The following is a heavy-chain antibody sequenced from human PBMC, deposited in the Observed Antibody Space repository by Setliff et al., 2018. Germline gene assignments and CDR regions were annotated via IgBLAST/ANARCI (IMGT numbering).Heavy chain of an antibody. CDR2: IYSSGCT. CDR1: GGSISSSY. Sequence: KPSETLSLTCTVSGGSISSSYWSWIRQPPGKGLEWIGYIYSSGCTNYNPSLKSRVTISVDTSKNQFSLKLSSVTAADTAVYYCARAAKYDSSSYYGLWLDPWGQGTLVTVSS. V-gene: IGHV4-59*01. D-gene: IGHD3-22*01. J-gene: IGHJ5*02. CDR3: ARAAKYDSSSYYGLWLDP.